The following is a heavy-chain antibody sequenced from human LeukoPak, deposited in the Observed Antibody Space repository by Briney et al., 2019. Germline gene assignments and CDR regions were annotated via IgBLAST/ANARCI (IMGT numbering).Heavy chain of an antibody. V-gene: IGHV4-61*02. CDR2: IYTSGST. D-gene: IGHD3-3*01. Sequence: SQTLSLTCTVSGDSIISDNYYWSWIRQPAGKGLEWIGRIYTSGSTNYNPSLKSRVTISVDTSKNQFSLKLSSVTAADTAVYYCARMGRDGVADVWGKGTTVTVSS. CDR3: ARMGRDGVADV. CDR1: GDSIISDNYY. J-gene: IGHJ6*04.